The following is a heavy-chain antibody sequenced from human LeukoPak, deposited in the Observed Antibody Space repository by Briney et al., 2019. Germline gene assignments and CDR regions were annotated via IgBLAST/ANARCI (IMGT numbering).Heavy chain of an antibody. V-gene: IGHV4-59*01. CDR2: IYYSGST. CDR3: ARAGVVPAEGFDP. J-gene: IGHJ5*02. CDR1: GGSISSYY. D-gene: IGHD2-2*01. Sequence: SETLSLTCTVSGGSISSYYWSWIRQPPGKGLEWIGYIYYSGSTNYNPSLKSRVTISVDTSKNQFSLKLSSVTAADTAVYYCARAGVVPAEGFDPWGQGTLVTVSS.